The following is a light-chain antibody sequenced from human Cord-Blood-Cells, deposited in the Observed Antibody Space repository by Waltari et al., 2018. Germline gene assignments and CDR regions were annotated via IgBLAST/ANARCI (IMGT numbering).Light chain of an antibody. J-gene: IGKJ5*01. CDR1: QSVSSSY. CDR3: QQYGSSPT. Sequence: EIVLTQSPGTLSFSPGERATLSCRASQSVSSSYLAWYQQKPGQAPRLLIYGASSTATGIPDRFSGSGSGTYFTLTISRLEPEDVAVYYCQQYGSSPTFGQGTRLEIK. CDR2: GAS. V-gene: IGKV3-20*01.